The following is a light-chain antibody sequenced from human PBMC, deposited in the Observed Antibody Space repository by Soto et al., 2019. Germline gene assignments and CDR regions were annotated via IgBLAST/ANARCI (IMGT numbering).Light chain of an antibody. J-gene: IGLJ2*01. Sequence: QSVLTQPRSVSGSPGQSVTISCTGTSSDVSAYDYASWYQHRPGKPPKLMIYDLNKRPSGVPDRFSGSKSGNTASLTISGLQAEDEAAYYCCSYAGTYPFVVFGGGTKVTVL. CDR3: CSYAGTYPFVV. CDR1: SSDVSAYDY. CDR2: DLN. V-gene: IGLV2-11*01.